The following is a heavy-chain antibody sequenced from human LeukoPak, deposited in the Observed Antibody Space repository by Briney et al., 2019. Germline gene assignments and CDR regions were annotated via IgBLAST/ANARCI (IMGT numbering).Heavy chain of an antibody. Sequence: SETLSLTCTVSGGSISSGGYYWNWIRQPPGKGLEWIGYIYYSGSTNYNPSLKSRVTISVDTSKNQFSLKLSSVTAADTAVYYCARSGYYDSSGYYYSGDFDYWGQGTLVTVSS. CDR2: IYYSGST. CDR1: GGSISSGGYY. CDR3: ARSGYYDSSGYYYSGDFDY. D-gene: IGHD3-22*01. J-gene: IGHJ4*02. V-gene: IGHV4-61*08.